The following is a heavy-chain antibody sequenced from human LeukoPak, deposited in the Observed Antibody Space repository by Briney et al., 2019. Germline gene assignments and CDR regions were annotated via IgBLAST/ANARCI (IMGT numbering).Heavy chain of an antibody. CDR2: IKQDGSEI. D-gene: IGHD5-18*01. J-gene: IGHJ4*02. CDR1: GFRFTNYW. V-gene: IGHV3-7*01. Sequence: GGSLRLSCAASGFRFTNYWMSWVRQAPGKGLEWVANIKQDGSEIDYSDPMKGRFTISRDNTRNSVYLQVDSLGAEDTGAYYCARIGYSSSSFDYWGQGTLVTVSS. CDR3: ARIGYSSSSFDY.